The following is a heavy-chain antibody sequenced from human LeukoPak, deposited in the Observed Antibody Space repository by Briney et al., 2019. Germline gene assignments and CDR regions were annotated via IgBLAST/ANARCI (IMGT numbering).Heavy chain of an antibody. CDR3: ARVKRCSSTSCYSFDY. D-gene: IGHD2-2*01. Sequence: ASVKVSCKASGGTFSSYAISWVRQAPGQGLEWMGRIIPILGIANYAQKFQGRVTITADKSTSTAYMELSSLRSEDTAVYYCARVKRCSSTSCYSFDYWGQGTLVTVSS. CDR2: IIPILGIA. J-gene: IGHJ4*02. V-gene: IGHV1-69*04. CDR1: GGTFSSYA.